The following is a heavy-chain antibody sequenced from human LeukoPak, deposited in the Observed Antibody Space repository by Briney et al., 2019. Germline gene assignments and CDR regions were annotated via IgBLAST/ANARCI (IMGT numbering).Heavy chain of an antibody. CDR1: GYTFTSYY. V-gene: IGHV1-46*01. CDR3: ARGITMVRGVMFSHYNWFDP. CDR2: INPSGGST. J-gene: IGHJ5*02. Sequence: GASVKVSCKASGYTFTSYYMHWVRQAPGQGLEWMGIINPSGGSTSYAQKFQGRVTMTRDTSTSTVYMELSSLRSEDTAVYYCARGITMVRGVMFSHYNWFDPWGQGTLVTVSS. D-gene: IGHD3-10*01.